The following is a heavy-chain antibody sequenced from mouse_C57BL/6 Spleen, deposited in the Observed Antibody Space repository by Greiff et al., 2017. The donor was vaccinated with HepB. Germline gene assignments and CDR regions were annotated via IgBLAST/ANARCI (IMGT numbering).Heavy chain of an antibody. CDR1: GYSITSGYY. CDR2: ISYDGSN. V-gene: IGHV3-6*01. CDR3: ARNWDVAGFAY. J-gene: IGHJ3*01. Sequence: EVKLVESGPGLVKPSQSLSLTCSVTGYSITSGYYWNWIRQFPGNKLEWMGYISYDGSNNYNPSLKNRISITRDTSKNQFFLKLNSVTTEDTATYYCARNWDVAGFAYWGQGTLVTVSA. D-gene: IGHD4-1*01.